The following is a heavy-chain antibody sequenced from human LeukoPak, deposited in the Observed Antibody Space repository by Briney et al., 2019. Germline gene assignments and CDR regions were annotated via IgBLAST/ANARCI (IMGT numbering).Heavy chain of an antibody. J-gene: IGHJ4*02. CDR1: AGSSSSSSYF. V-gene: IGHV4-39*01. CDR2: NFYNGST. Sequence: PSETLTLTCSISAGSSSSSSYFWGWIRQPPEKVLGRMGSNFYNGSTCYNPFLQSQVAISVDKSKNQFSLNLSSVTAADTAVYYCARRAAGAGDFDYWGQGTLVTVSS. D-gene: IGHD6-13*01. CDR3: ARRAAGAGDFDY.